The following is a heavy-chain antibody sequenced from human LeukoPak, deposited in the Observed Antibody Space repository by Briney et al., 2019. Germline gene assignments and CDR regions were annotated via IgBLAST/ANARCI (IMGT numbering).Heavy chain of an antibody. CDR1: GGSISSYY. V-gene: IGHV4-59*01. CDR3: AREGLLGQDPYYYYYGMDV. Sequence: SETLSLTCTVSGGSISSYYWSWIRQPPGKGLEWIGYIYYSGSTNYNPSLKSRVTISVDTSKNQFSLKLSSVTAADTAVYYYAREGLLGQDPYYYYYGMDVWGQGTTVTVSS. J-gene: IGHJ6*02. CDR2: IYYSGST. D-gene: IGHD3-10*01.